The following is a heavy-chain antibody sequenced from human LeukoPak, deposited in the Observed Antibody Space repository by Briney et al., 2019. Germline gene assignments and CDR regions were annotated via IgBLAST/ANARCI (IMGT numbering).Heavy chain of an antibody. CDR1: GGSLSGYY. V-gene: IGHV4-34*01. Sequence: SETLSPTCAVYGGSLSGYYFSWVRQPPGNGLEWIGEINHSGSTNYNPSLKSRVTISVDTSKSQFSLKLNSITAAGTAVYYCAIGAQTYYEKAPVDYWGQGTLVTVSS. D-gene: IGHD3-22*01. J-gene: IGHJ4*02. CDR3: AIGAQTYYEKAPVDY. CDR2: INHSGST.